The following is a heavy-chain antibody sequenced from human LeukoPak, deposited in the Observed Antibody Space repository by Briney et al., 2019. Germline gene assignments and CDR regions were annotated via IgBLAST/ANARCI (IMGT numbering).Heavy chain of an antibody. J-gene: IGHJ4*02. Sequence: TGGSLRLSCAASGFTFSSYAMHWVRQAPGKGLEWVAVISYDGSNKYYADSVKGRFTISRDNSKNTLYLQMNSLRAEDTAVYYCARDRVPGIAAAGPRYYFDYWGQGTLVTVSS. CDR1: GFTFSSYA. CDR3: ARDRVPGIAAAGPRYYFDY. V-gene: IGHV3-30-3*01. CDR2: ISYDGSNK. D-gene: IGHD6-13*01.